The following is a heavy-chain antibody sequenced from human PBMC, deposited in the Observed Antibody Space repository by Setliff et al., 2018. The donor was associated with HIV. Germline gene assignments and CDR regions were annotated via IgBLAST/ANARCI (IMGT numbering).Heavy chain of an antibody. Sequence: GGSLRLSCGASGFSFSSYSMNWVRQAPGKGLEWVSYISPSSTIMYYPDSVKGRFTTSRDNARNSLYLEMNSLRADDTAVYYCARDFCGSSCSSGYGYFDHWGQGTLVTVSS. CDR1: GFSFSSYS. J-gene: IGHJ4*02. CDR3: ARDFCGSSCSSGYGYFDH. CDR2: ISPSSTIM. V-gene: IGHV3-48*01. D-gene: IGHD2-15*01.